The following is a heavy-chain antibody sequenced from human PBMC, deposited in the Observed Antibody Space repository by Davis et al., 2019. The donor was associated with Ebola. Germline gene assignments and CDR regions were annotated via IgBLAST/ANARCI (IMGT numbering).Heavy chain of an antibody. CDR3: ARVESNSWKYFYYSYGMDV. D-gene: IGHD6-13*01. J-gene: IGHJ6*02. Sequence: PGGSLRLSCAASGFTFSGSAMHWVRQASGKGLEWVGRIRSKANSYATAYAASVKGRFTISRDDSKNTAYLQMNSLRAEDTAVYYCARVESNSWKYFYYSYGMDVWGQGTPVSVSS. V-gene: IGHV3-73*01. CDR2: IRSKANSYAT. CDR1: GFTFSGSA.